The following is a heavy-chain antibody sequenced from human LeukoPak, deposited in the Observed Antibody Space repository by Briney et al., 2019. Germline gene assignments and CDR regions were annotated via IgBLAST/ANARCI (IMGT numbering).Heavy chain of an antibody. V-gene: IGHV1-2*02. CDR1: GYTFTGYY. CDR2: INPNSGGT. CDR3: ARDLARYCSSTSCYGFDY. Sequence: GASVKVSCKASGYTFTGYYMHWVRQAPGQGLEWMGWINPNSGGTNYAQKFQGRVTMTRDTSISTAYMELSRLRSDDTAVYYCARDLARYCSSTSCYGFDYWGQGTLVTVSS. D-gene: IGHD2-2*01. J-gene: IGHJ4*02.